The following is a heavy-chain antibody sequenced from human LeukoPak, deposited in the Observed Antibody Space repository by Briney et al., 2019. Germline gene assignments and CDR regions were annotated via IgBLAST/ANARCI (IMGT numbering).Heavy chain of an antibody. V-gene: IGHV4-39*01. CDR3: ARVKGGTGFAY. D-gene: IGHD1-26*01. J-gene: IGHJ4*01. CDR2: ISSSGKA. Sequence: SETLSLTCAVSGGSITTTDFDWAWIRQPPGQGFEWIATISSSGKAYYYPSLMSRVTISVDTSKNQFSLDVTSVTAADTGLFYCARVKGGTGFAYWGRGILVIVS. CDR1: GGSITTTDFD.